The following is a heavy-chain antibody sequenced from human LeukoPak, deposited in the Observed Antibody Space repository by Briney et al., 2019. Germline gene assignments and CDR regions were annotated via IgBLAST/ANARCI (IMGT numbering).Heavy chain of an antibody. Sequence: GGSLRLSCAASGFTFSSYSMNWVRQAPGKGLQWVSSISSSSSYIYYADSVKGRFTISRDNAKNSLYLQMNSLRAEDTAVYYCARDPESGSYLDYWGQGTLVTVSS. CDR1: GFTFSSYS. CDR3: ARDPESGSYLDY. J-gene: IGHJ4*02. V-gene: IGHV3-21*01. D-gene: IGHD1-26*01. CDR2: ISSSSSYI.